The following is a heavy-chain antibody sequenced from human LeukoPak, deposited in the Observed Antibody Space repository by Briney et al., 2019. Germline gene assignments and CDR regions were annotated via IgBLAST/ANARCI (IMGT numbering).Heavy chain of an antibody. J-gene: IGHJ4*02. D-gene: IGHD1-26*01. CDR3: ARREVVGATAFDH. CDR1: GYSFTSYW. CDR2: IDPSDSYT. Sequence: GESLKISCKGSGYSFTSYWLNWVRQMPGKGLEWMGTIDPSDSYTNYSPAFQGHVTMSSVKSISTAYLQWSSLKASDTAVYYCARREVVGATAFDHWGQGTLVTVSS. V-gene: IGHV5-10-1*01.